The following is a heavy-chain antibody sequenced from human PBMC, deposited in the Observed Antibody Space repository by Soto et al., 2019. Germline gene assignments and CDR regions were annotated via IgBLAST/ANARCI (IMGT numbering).Heavy chain of an antibody. Sequence: ASVKVSCKVSGYTLTELSMHWVRQAPGKGLEWMGGFDPEDGETIYAQKFQGRVTMTEDTSTDTAYMELSSLRSEDTAVYYCATLVGATISVDVKWFDPWGQGTLVTVS. CDR2: FDPEDGET. J-gene: IGHJ5*02. CDR3: ATLVGATISVDVKWFDP. V-gene: IGHV1-24*01. CDR1: GYTLTELS. D-gene: IGHD1-26*01.